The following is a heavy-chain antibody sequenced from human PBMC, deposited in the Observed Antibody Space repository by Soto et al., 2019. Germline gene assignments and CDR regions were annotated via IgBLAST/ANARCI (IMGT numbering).Heavy chain of an antibody. V-gene: IGHV1-69*02. Sequence: QVQLVQSGAEVKKPGSSVKVSCKASGGTFSSYTISWVRQAPGQGLEWMGRIIPILGIANYAQKFQGRVTITADKSTSTDYMELSSLRSEDTAVYYCARVRGGDWYYFDYWGQGTLVTVSS. J-gene: IGHJ4*02. CDR2: IIPILGIA. D-gene: IGHD2-21*02. CDR1: GGTFSSYT. CDR3: ARVRGGDWYYFDY.